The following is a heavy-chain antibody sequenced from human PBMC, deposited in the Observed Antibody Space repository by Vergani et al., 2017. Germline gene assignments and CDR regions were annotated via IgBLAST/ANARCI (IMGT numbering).Heavy chain of an antibody. J-gene: IGHJ4*02. CDR3: ARVRLLHYDSSGYYPADYFDY. CDR2: INAGNGNT. Sequence: QVQLVPSGAEVKKPGASVTVSCKASGYTFTSYAMHWVRQAPGQRLEWMGWINAGNGNTKYSQKFQGRVTITRDTSASTAYMELSSLRSEDTAVYYCARVRLLHYDSSGYYPADYFDYWGQGTLVTVSS. CDR1: GYTFTSYA. D-gene: IGHD3-22*01. V-gene: IGHV1-3*01.